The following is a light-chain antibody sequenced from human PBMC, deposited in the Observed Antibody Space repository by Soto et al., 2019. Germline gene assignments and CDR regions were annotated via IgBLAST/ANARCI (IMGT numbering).Light chain of an antibody. CDR2: GIS. CDR3: QQSYRIPRT. Sequence: DIQLTQSPSSLSASVEDRVTISCRAGQSISNYLNWYQQKPGKAPELLIYGISTLQKGVPSRFSGSGSGTDFILTINSLQPEDFATYYCQQSYRIPRTFGQGTRLEI. J-gene: IGKJ5*01. CDR1: QSISNY. V-gene: IGKV1-39*01.